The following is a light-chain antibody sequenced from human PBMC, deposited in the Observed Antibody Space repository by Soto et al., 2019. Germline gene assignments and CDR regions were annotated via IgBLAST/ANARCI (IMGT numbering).Light chain of an antibody. V-gene: IGLV2-23*01. CDR3: CSYAGSSTYV. CDR1: SSDVGSYNL. J-gene: IGLJ1*01. CDR2: EGS. Sequence: QSVLTQPASVSGSPGQSITISCTGTSSDVGSYNLVSWYQQHPGKAPKLVIYEGSKRPSGVSNRLSGSKSGNTASLPISGLQAEDEADYYCCSYAGSSTYVFGTGTKVTVL.